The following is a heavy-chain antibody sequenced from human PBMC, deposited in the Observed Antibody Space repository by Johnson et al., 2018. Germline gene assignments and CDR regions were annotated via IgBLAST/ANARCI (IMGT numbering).Heavy chain of an antibody. V-gene: IGHV3-11*01. CDR1: GFTFSDYY. CDR3: ACHTHCSGGSCYSGTAFDI. D-gene: IGHD2-15*01. CDR2: ISSSGSTI. Sequence: VQLLESGGDLVKPGGSLRLSCAASGFTFSDYYMSWIRQAPGKGLEWVSYISSSGSTIYYADSVKGRFTISRDNAKNSLFLQMNSLRAEDPALYYCACHTHCSGGSCYSGTAFDIWGQGTMVTVSS. J-gene: IGHJ3*02.